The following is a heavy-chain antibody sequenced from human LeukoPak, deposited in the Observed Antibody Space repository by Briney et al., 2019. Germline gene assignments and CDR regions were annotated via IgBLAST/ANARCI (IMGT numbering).Heavy chain of an antibody. Sequence: ASVKVSCKTSGYTFTSYYIHWVRQAPGQGLEWMGIINPIGGTTDYPQKFQGRVTMTRNTSISTAYMELSSLRSEDTAVYYCARHSSEDYWGQGTLVTVSS. J-gene: IGHJ4*02. V-gene: IGHV1-46*01. CDR2: INPIGGTT. D-gene: IGHD3-22*01. CDR3: ARHSSEDY. CDR1: GYTFTSYY.